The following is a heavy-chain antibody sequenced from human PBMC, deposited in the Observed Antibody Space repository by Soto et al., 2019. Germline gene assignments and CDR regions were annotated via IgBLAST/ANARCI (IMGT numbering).Heavy chain of an antibody. J-gene: IGHJ6*01. CDR3: ARDRGNHGYYYYGMDV. CDR1: GFTFTRYS. D-gene: IGHD3-10*01. Sequence: GVSLRRSCSSSGFTFTRYSVNRLRQAPGRGLEWVANIKQDGSEQYYVDSVKGRFTISRDNAQNSLYLQMNSLKAEDTAVYYCARDRGNHGYYYYGMDVWGQGTTGNGS. V-gene: IGHV3-7*03. CDR2: IKQDGSEQ.